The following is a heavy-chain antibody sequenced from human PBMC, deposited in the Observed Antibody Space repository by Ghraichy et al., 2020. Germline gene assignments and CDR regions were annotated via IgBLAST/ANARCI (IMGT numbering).Heavy chain of an antibody. J-gene: IGHJ6*02. CDR2: ISYDGSIK. CDR3: AKERALVGDYYDMDV. D-gene: IGHD3-16*02. Sequence: GGSLRLSCAASGFTLSNYGINWVRQAPGKGLEWVAMISYDGSIKKYIDSVKGRFTTSRDNSRDTAYLQMNGLTVEDAAVYYCAKERALVGDYYDMDVWGPGTTVTVSS. V-gene: IGHV3-30*18. CDR1: GFTLSNYG.